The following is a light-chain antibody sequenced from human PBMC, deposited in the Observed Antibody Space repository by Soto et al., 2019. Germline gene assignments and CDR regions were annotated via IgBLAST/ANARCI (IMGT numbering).Light chain of an antibody. Sequence: QSALTQPASVSGSPRQSITISCTGTSSDVGGYNYVSWYQQHPGKAPKLMIYEVSNRPSGVSNRFSGSKSGNTASLTISGLQAEDEADYYCSSYTSGTTLYVFGTGTKLTVL. CDR3: SSYTSGTTLYV. CDR2: EVS. V-gene: IGLV2-14*01. CDR1: SSDVGGYNY. J-gene: IGLJ1*01.